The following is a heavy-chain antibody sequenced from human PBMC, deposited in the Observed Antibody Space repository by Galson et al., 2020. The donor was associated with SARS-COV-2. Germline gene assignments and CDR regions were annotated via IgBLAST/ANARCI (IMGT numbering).Heavy chain of an antibody. D-gene: IGHD1-26*01. CDR3: ATLPSYLHYYYYMDV. Sequence: GGSLRLSCAASGFTFDDYAMHWVRQAPGKGLEWVSGISWNSGSIGYADSVKGRFTISRDNAKNSLYLQMNSLRAEDTALYYCATLPSYLHYYYYMDVWGKGTTVTVSS. CDR1: GFTFDDYA. J-gene: IGHJ6*03. CDR2: ISWNSGSI. V-gene: IGHV3-9*01.